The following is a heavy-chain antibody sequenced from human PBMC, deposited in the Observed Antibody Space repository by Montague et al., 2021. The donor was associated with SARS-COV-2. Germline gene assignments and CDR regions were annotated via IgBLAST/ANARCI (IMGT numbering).Heavy chain of an antibody. V-gene: IGHV4-39*01. CDR1: GDSISSGYFY. CDR2: IHYSGIT. Sequence: SENLSLTCTVSGDSISSGYFYWGWIRQPPGKGLEWVGTIHYSGITYYNPSLKSRVTISVDTSRNQFSLKLSSVTAADTAIYYCARHLAISGPAAVSDYWGQGTLVTVSS. CDR3: ARHLAISGPAAVSDY. J-gene: IGHJ4*02. D-gene: IGHD2-2*01.